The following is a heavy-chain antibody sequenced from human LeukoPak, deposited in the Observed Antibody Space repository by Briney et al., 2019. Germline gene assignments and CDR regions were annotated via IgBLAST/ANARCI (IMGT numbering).Heavy chain of an antibody. CDR1: GYTFTSYY. CDR3: ARCPVGSNYYFYMDV. D-gene: IGHD2-2*01. CDR2: INPSGGST. V-gene: IGHV1-46*01. J-gene: IGHJ6*03. Sequence: ASVKVSCKASGYTFTSYYMHWVRQAPGQGLEWMGIINPSGGSTSYAQKFQGRVTMTRDMSTSTVYMELSSLRSEDTAVYYCARCPVGSNYYFYMDVWGKGTTVTVSS.